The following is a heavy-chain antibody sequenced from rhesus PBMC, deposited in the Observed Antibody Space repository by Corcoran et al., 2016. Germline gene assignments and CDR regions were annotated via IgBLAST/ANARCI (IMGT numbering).Heavy chain of an antibody. Sequence: QVQLQESGPGVVKSSDTLYLTCAVSGCSINDSYRWSWIRQTPGMGLEWIGYIYGSSTSTNYNPSLKSRVTISKDTSKNQFSLKLSSVTAADTAVYYCVGYCTSTTCYALDYWGQGVLVTVSS. J-gene: IGHJ4*01. CDR1: GCSINDSYR. CDR3: VGYCTSTTCYALDY. D-gene: IGHD2-2*01. V-gene: IGHV4S10*01. CDR2: IYGSSTST.